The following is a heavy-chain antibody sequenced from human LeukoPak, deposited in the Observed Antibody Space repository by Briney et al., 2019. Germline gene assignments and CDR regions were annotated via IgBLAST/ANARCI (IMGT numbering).Heavy chain of an antibody. CDR1: GFTFSSYA. CDR3: AKAPHFIAVAGTNYYFDY. CDR2: ISGSGGST. J-gene: IGHJ4*02. V-gene: IGHV3-23*01. D-gene: IGHD6-19*01. Sequence: GGSLRLSCAASGFTFSSYAMSWVRQAPGKELEWVSAISGSGGSTYYADSVKGRFTISRDNSKNTLYLQMNSLRAEDTAVYYCAKAPHFIAVAGTNYYFDYWGQGTLVTVSS.